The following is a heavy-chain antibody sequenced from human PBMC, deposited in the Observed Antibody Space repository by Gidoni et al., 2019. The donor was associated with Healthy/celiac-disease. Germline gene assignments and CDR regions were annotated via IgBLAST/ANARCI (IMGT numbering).Heavy chain of an antibody. CDR1: GGSISSSSYY. D-gene: IGHD3-10*01. J-gene: IGHJ5*02. CDR3: ARHRARGPPVDP. CDR2: IYYSGST. V-gene: IGHV4-39*01. Sequence: QLQLQESGPGLVKPSETLSLTCTVSGGSISSSSYYWGWIRQPPGKGLEWIGSIYYSGSTYYNPSLKSRVTISVDTSKNQFSLKLSSVTAADTAVHYCARHRARGPPVDPWGQGTLVTVSS.